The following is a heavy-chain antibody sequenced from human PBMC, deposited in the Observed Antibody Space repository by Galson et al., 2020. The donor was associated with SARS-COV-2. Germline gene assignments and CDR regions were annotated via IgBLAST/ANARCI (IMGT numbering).Heavy chain of an antibody. Sequence: SGPTLVKPTQTLTLTCSLSGFSFTARGVGVAWIRQPPGKALEWLALIYWNDDKRYRPSLKSRLTITKDTSKNQVVLTMTNVDPVDTATYYCARAHHYFDSSGYYRDLDYWGQGARVTVSS. CDR1: GFSFTARGVG. V-gene: IGHV2-5*01. CDR2: IYWNDDK. CDR3: ARAHHYFDSSGYYRDLDY. J-gene: IGHJ4*02. D-gene: IGHD3-22*01.